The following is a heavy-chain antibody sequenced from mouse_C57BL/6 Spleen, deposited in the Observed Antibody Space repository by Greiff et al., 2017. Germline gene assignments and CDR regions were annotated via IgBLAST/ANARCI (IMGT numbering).Heavy chain of an antibody. CDR2: IYPRSGNT. CDR3: ARGYGSSYLYYFDY. D-gene: IGHD1-1*01. CDR1: GYTFTSYG. Sequence: VQLQQSGAELARPGASVKLSCKASGYTFTSYGISWVKQRTGQGLEWIGEIYPRSGNTYYNEKFKGKATLTADKASSTAYMELSSLTSEDSAVYFCARGYGSSYLYYFDYWGQGTTLTVSS. V-gene: IGHV1-81*01. J-gene: IGHJ2*01.